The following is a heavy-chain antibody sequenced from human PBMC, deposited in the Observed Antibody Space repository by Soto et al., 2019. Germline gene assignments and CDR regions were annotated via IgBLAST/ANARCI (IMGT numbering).Heavy chain of an antibody. CDR3: ARVSRYCSGGSCYRKKIY. CDR1: GGSISSSNW. V-gene: IGHV4-4*02. D-gene: IGHD2-15*01. CDR2: IYHSGST. Sequence: SETLSLTCAVSGGSISSSNWWSWVRQPPGKGLEWIGEIYHSGSTNYNPSLKSRVTISVDTSKNQFSLKLSSVTAADTAVYYCARVSRYCSGGSCYRKKIYWGQGTLVTVSS. J-gene: IGHJ4*02.